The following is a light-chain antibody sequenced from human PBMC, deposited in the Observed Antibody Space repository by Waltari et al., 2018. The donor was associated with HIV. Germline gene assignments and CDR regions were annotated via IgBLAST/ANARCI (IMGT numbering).Light chain of an antibody. Sequence: QSALTQPRSVSGSPGQSVTISCTGTSSDVGGYNYVSWYQQHPGKAPKFMSYDVNKRPSGVPDRFSGSMSGNTASRTISGLQAEDEADYYCCSYADNDPVVFGGGTKLTVL. CDR2: DVN. J-gene: IGLJ2*01. CDR1: SSDVGGYNY. V-gene: IGLV2-11*01. CDR3: CSYADNDPVV.